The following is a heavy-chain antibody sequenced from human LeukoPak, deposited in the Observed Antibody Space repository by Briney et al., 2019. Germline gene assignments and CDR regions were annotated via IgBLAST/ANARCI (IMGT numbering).Heavy chain of an antibody. Sequence: GGSLRLSCEASGFTFSDFGMHWVRQAPGKGLEWVAFIRRDGDVIYYADSVKGRFTTSRDNSRNMVYLQLNSLRPEDTAIYYCAKDRRIVATIFDYWGQGTLVTVSS. J-gene: IGHJ4*02. D-gene: IGHD5-12*01. V-gene: IGHV3-30*02. CDR2: IRRDGDVI. CDR1: GFTFSDFG. CDR3: AKDRRIVATIFDY.